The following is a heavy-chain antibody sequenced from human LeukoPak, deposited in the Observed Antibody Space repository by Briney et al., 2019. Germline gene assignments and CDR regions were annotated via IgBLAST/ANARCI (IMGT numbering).Heavy chain of an antibody. Sequence: PGGSLRLSCVASGFTFSSYAMNWVRQAPGKGLEWVSVVSVSGDTTYFADSVKGRFTISRDNSKNTLYLQMNSLRADDTAIYYCAKGVSGGNCYQSDYWGQGTLVTVSS. D-gene: IGHD2-15*01. J-gene: IGHJ4*02. CDR1: GFTFSSYA. CDR3: AKGVSGGNCYQSDY. V-gene: IGHV3-23*01. CDR2: VSVSGDTT.